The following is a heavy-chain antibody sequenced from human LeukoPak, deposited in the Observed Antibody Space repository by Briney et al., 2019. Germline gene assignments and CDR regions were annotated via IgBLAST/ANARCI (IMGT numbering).Heavy chain of an antibody. Sequence: SVKVSCKASGGTFSSYAISWVRQAPGQGLEWMGGIIPIFGTANYAQKFQGRVTITADKSTSTAYMELSSLRSEDTAVYYCATHYDFWSGAAFDYWGQGTLVTVSS. J-gene: IGHJ4*02. V-gene: IGHV1-69*06. CDR3: ATHYDFWSGAAFDY. D-gene: IGHD3-3*01. CDR1: GGTFSSYA. CDR2: IIPIFGTA.